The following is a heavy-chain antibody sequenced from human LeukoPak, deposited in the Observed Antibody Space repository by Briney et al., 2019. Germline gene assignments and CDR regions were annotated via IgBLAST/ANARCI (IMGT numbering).Heavy chain of an antibody. Sequence: GGSLRLSCIASGFTFSSYGMHWVRQAPGKGLEWVAVIWSVGGAEYYADSVEGRFTISRDNSKNTLYLQMNSLRAGDTAVYYCATRSRDTAMEIAVDYWGQGTLVTVSS. J-gene: IGHJ4*02. CDR2: IWSVGGAE. D-gene: IGHD5-18*01. CDR1: GFTFSSYG. CDR3: ATRSRDTAMEIAVDY. V-gene: IGHV3-33*01.